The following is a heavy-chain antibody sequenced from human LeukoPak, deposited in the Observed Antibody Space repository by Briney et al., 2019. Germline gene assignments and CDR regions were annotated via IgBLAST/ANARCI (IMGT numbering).Heavy chain of an antibody. CDR1: GYTFTSYA. CDR3: ARDYGSIYYYYMDV. J-gene: IGHJ6*03. CDR2: INTNTGNP. V-gene: IGHV7-4-1*02. Sequence: GASAKVSCKASGYTFTSYAMNWVRQAPGQGLEWMGWINTNTGNPTYAQGFTGRFVFSLDTSVSTAYLQISSLKAEDTAVYYCARDYGSIYYYYMDVWGKGTTVTVSS. D-gene: IGHD3-10*01.